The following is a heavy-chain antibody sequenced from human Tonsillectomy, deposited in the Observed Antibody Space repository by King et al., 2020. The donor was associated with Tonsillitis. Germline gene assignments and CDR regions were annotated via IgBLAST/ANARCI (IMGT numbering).Heavy chain of an antibody. CDR2: ISNDGTNT. CDR1: GFTFTNYG. D-gene: IGHD4-11*01. V-gene: IGHV3-30-3*01. CDR3: ASDEDYHYPYGMDV. J-gene: IGHJ6*02. Sequence: VQLVESGGGVVQPGTSLRLSCAASGFTFTNYGFHWVRQAPGKGLEWVALISNDGTNTYSAEFVKGRFTISRDISKNTVYLQMISLRVEDTAVYYCASDEDYHYPYGMDVWGQGTTVTVSS.